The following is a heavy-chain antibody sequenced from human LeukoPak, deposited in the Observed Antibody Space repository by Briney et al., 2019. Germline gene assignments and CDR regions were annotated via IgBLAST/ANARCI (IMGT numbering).Heavy chain of an antibody. CDR1: GGTFSSYA. CDR2: IIPILGIA. CDR3: ARVYSGDYFDY. Sequence: ASVKVSCKASGGTFSSYAISWVRQAPGQGLEWMGRIIPILGIANYAQKFQGRVTITADKPTSTAYMELSSLRSEDTAVYYCARVYSGDYFDYWGQGTLVTVSS. D-gene: IGHD5-18*01. V-gene: IGHV1-69*04. J-gene: IGHJ4*02.